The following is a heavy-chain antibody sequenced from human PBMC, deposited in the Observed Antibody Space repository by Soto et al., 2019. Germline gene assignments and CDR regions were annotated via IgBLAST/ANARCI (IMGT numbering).Heavy chain of an antibody. CDR2: ITTDKGKT. J-gene: IGHJ4*02. CDR3: ATRSPAFDY. CDR1: GYTFTIYG. Sequence: ASVKVSCKASGYTFTIYGITWVRQAPGQGLEWMGWITTDKGKTTYAQKFQGRVTMTTDTSTSTAYMELRSLISDDTAVYYCATRSPAFDYWGQGTLVTVSS. V-gene: IGHV1-18*01.